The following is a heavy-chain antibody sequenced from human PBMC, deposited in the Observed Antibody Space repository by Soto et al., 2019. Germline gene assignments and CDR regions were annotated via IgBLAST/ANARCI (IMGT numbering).Heavy chain of an antibody. CDR2: IYPGDSDT. Sequence: GESLKISCDGSGYRFRSYWIGWVRQVRGTGLEWVGIIYPGDSDTIYNPSFQGHVIISADKSINTAYLQWNSLKASDTAIYYCARHDTTDSESGAHFYGDYWGQGPQVHRLL. V-gene: IGHV5-51*01. D-gene: IGHD2-15*01. CDR1: GYRFRSYW. J-gene: IGHJ4*02. CDR3: ARHDTTDSESGAHFYGDY.